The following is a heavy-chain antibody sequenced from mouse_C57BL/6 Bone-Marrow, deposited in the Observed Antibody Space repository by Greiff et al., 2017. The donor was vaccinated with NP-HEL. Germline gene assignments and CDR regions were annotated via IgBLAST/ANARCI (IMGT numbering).Heavy chain of an antibody. J-gene: IGHJ3*01. CDR3: ASIYGNSWFAY. CDR2: IYPGDGDT. V-gene: IGHV1-82*01. D-gene: IGHD2-1*01. CDR1: GYAFSSSW. Sequence: QVQLQQSGPELVKPGASVKISCKASGYAFSSSWMNWVKQRPGKGLEWIGRIYPGDGDTNYNGKFKGKATLTADKSSSTAYMQLSSLTSEDSAVYCCASIYGNSWFAYWGQGTLVTVSA.